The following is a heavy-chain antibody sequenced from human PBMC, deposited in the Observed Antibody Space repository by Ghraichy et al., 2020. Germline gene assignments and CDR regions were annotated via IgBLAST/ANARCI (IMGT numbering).Heavy chain of an antibody. V-gene: IGHV1-24*01. Sequence: ASVKVSCKVSGYTLTELSMHWVRQAPGKGLEWMGGFDPEDGETIYAQKFQGRVTMTEDTSTDTAYMELSSLRSEDTAVYYCATALYGSGSYLFDYWGQGTRVTVSS. CDR2: FDPEDGET. CDR3: ATALYGSGSYLFDY. CDR1: GYTLTELS. J-gene: IGHJ4*02. D-gene: IGHD3-10*01.